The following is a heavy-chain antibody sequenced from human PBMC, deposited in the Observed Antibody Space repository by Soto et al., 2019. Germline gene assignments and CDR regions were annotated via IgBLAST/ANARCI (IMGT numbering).Heavy chain of an antibody. D-gene: IGHD5-18*01. CDR3: ARGAKCQAMVNYYHYYYGMDV. J-gene: IGHJ6*02. CDR1: GGSFSGYY. CDR2: INHSGST. V-gene: IGHV4-34*01. Sequence: SETLSLTCAVYGGSFSGYYWSWIRQPPGKGLEWIGEINHSGSTNYNPSLKSRVTISVDTSKNQFSLKLSSVTAADTAVYYCARGAKCQAMVNYYHYYYGMDVWGQGTTVTVSS.